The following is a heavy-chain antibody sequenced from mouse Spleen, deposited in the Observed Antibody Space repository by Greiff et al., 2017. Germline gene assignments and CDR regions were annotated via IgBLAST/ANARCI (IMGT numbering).Heavy chain of an antibody. CDR2: ISSGGSYT. CDR1: GFTFSSYG. J-gene: IGHJ2*01. CDR3: ARQGIYYGSSYPFDY. V-gene: IGHV5-6*02. Sequence: DVKLVESGGDLVKPGGSLKLSCAASGFTFSSYGMSWVRQTPDKRLEWVATISSGGSYTYYPDSVKGRFTISRDNAKNTLYLQMSSLKSEDTAMYYCARQGIYYGSSYPFDYWGQGTTLTVSS. D-gene: IGHD1-1*01.